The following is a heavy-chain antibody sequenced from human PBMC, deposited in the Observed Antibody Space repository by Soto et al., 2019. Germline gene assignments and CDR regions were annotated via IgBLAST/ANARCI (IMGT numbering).Heavy chain of an antibody. Sequence: PGGSLRLSCAASGFTFSSYSMNWVRQAPGKGLEWVSYISSSSSTIYYADSVKGRFTISRDNAKNSLYLQMNSLRAEDTAVYYCARGPHILTGSDAFDTWGQGTMVTVSS. CDR3: ARGPHILTGSDAFDT. V-gene: IGHV3-48*01. D-gene: IGHD3-9*01. CDR2: ISSSSSTI. CDR1: GFTFSSYS. J-gene: IGHJ3*02.